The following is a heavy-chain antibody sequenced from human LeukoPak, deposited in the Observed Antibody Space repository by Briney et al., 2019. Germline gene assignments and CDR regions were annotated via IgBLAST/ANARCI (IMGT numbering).Heavy chain of an antibody. D-gene: IGHD2-2*01. J-gene: IGHJ6*03. CDR1: GGSFSGYY. Sequence: PETLSLTCAVYGGSFSGYYWRWIRQPPGKGREWIGEINHSGSTNYNPSLKSRVTISVDTSKNQFSLTLSSVTAADTAVYYCARGRGSTKGVRYYYYMDVWGKGTTVTVSS. CDR3: ARGRGSTKGVRYYYYMDV. CDR2: INHSGST. V-gene: IGHV4-34*01.